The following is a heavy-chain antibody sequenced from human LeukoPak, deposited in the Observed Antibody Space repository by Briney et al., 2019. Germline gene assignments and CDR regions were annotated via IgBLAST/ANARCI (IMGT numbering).Heavy chain of an antibody. D-gene: IGHD3-9*01. Sequence: GGSLRLSCAASGFTFSDYYMSWIRQAPGKGLEWVAFIRFDGTIKHYADSVKGRFTISRDNSKNTLYLQMNSLRAEDTAVYSCANGPHYQILTGYYKVRSHLDYWGQGTLVTVSS. CDR3: ANGPHYQILTGYYKVRSHLDY. CDR2: IRFDGTIK. V-gene: IGHV3-30*02. CDR1: GFTFSDYY. J-gene: IGHJ4*02.